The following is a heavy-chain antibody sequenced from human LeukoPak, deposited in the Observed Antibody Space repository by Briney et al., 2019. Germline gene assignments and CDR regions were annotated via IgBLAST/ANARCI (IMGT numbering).Heavy chain of an antibody. V-gene: IGHV4-34*01. Sequence: SETLSLTCAVYGGSSSGDYWCGIRETPRKGLEWIGEINHSGSTKYTPSLKSRVTISVDTSKNQFSRKPSSVTAAERAVHYCARDCRITMVRGVMGYYYYYYMDVWGKGTTVTVSS. D-gene: IGHD3-10*01. J-gene: IGHJ6*03. CDR3: ARDCRITMVRGVMGYYYYYYMDV. CDR2: INHSGST. CDR1: GGSSSGDY.